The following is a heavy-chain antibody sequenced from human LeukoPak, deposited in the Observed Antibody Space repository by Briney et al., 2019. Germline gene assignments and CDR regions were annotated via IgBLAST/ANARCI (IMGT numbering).Heavy chain of an antibody. V-gene: IGHV3-21*01. J-gene: IGHJ6*02. CDR2: ISSSSSYI. Sequence: GGSLRLSCAASGFTFSSYSMNWVRQAPGKGLEWVSSISSSSSYIYYADSVKGRFTISRDNAKNSLYLQMNSLRAEDTAVYYCARDPGSGLRWYYGMDVWAKGPRSPSP. CDR1: GFTFSSYS. CDR3: ARDPGSGLRWYYGMDV. D-gene: IGHD2-21*01.